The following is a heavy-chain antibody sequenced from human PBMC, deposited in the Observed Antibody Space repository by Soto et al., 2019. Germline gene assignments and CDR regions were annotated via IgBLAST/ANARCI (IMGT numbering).Heavy chain of an antibody. V-gene: IGHV3-23*01. CDR3: ASDRGYYDSSGPTRVSY. D-gene: IGHD3-22*01. Sequence: GGSLRLSCAASGFTFSSYAMSWVRQAPGKGLEWVSAISGSGGSTYYADSVKGRFTISRDNSKNTLYLQMNSLRAEDTAVYYCASDRGYYDSSGPTRVSYWGQGTLVTVSS. J-gene: IGHJ4*02. CDR2: ISGSGGST. CDR1: GFTFSSYA.